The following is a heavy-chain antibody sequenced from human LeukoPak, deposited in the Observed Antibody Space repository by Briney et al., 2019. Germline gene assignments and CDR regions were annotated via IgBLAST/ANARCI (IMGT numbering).Heavy chain of an antibody. Sequence: SETLSLTCAVSGVSISNYYWSWIRQPPGRGLEWIGNIYYSGDTNYNPSLKSRVTISIDTSKNQFSLKLSSVTAADTAVYYCARGSGYDTDFDSWGQGTLVTVFS. CDR3: ARGSGYDTDFDS. CDR1: GVSISNYY. CDR2: IYYSGDT. J-gene: IGHJ4*02. D-gene: IGHD5-12*01. V-gene: IGHV4-59*01.